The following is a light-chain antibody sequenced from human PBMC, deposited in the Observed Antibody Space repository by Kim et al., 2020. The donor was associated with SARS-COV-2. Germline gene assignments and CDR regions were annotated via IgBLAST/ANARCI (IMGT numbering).Light chain of an antibody. J-gene: IGLJ3*02. Sequence: QAGLTQPPSVSKGLRQTATLTCTGNSNNVGNQGAAWLQQHQGHPPKLLSYANHNRPSGISERFSASRSGNTASLTITGLQPEDEADYYCSTWDSSLSAWVFGGRTQLTVL. CDR1: SNNVGNQG. CDR3: STWDSSLSAWV. CDR2: ANH. V-gene: IGLV10-54*04.